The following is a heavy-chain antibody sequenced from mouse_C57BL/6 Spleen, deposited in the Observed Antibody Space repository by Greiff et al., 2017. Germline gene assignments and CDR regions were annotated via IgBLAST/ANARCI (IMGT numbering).Heavy chain of an antibody. Sequence: EVKVEESGAELVKPGASVKLSCTASGFNIKDYYMHWVKQRTEQGLEWIGRIDPEDGETKYAPKFQGKATITADTSSNTAYLQLSSLTSEDTAVYYCAHGAQAPIFHFDYWGQGTTLTVSS. D-gene: IGHD3-2*02. J-gene: IGHJ2*01. CDR2: IDPEDGET. CDR3: AHGAQAPIFHFDY. CDR1: GFNIKDYY. V-gene: IGHV14-2*01.